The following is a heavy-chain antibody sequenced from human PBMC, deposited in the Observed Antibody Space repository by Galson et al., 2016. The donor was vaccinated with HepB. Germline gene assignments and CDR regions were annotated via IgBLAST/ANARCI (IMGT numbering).Heavy chain of an antibody. Sequence: SLRLSCAGSGYSVATNYMIWVRQAPGEGLEWVSLMCSRGGAFYADSVTGRFTISRDNSKNTLYLQMNNLRAEDTAVYYCASSPTGGYWGQGTLVTVSS. CDR1: GYSVATNY. CDR3: ASSPTGGY. V-gene: IGHV3-66*01. D-gene: IGHD3-16*01. CDR2: MCSRGGA. J-gene: IGHJ4*02.